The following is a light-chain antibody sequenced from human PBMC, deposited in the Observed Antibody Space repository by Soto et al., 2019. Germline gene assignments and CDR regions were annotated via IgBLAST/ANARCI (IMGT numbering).Light chain of an antibody. V-gene: IGKV1-9*01. CDR1: QGIRNY. J-gene: IGKJ5*01. CDR2: IAS. CDR3: QQVNNYPIT. Sequence: PSFLSAYVGDRVTITCRASQGIRNYLAWYQQKPGRAPKLLMYIASTLQTGVPSRFTGSQSGTEFTLTITSLQPEDFATYYCQQVNNYPITFGQGTRLEIK.